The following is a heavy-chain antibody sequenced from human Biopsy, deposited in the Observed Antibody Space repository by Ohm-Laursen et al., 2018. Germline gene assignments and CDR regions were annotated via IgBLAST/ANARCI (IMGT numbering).Heavy chain of an antibody. CDR1: GGSISNNNYY. V-gene: IGHV4-39*01. CDR3: ARDYDTSGYYYVS. J-gene: IGHJ5*02. Sequence: TLSLTCTVSGGSISNNNYYWGWIRQPPGKGLEWIGSIFYRGSTNYKPSLKSRLNISVDTSKNQFSLKLKSVTAADTAVYYCARDYDTSGYYYVSWGQGTLVTVSS. CDR2: IFYRGST. D-gene: IGHD3-22*01.